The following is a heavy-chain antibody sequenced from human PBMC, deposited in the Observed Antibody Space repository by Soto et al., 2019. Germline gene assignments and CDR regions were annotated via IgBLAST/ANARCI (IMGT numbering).Heavy chain of an antibody. J-gene: IGHJ4*02. CDR2: ISYDGSNK. Sequence: QVQLVESGGGVVQPGRSLRLSCAASGSTFSSYAMHWVRQAPGKGLEWVAVISYDGSNKYYADSVKGRFTISRDNSKNTLYLQMNSLRAEDTAVYYCARAALITIFGVVMQNYFDYWGQGTLVTVSS. V-gene: IGHV3-30-3*01. D-gene: IGHD3-3*01. CDR3: ARAALITIFGVVMQNYFDY. CDR1: GSTFSSYA.